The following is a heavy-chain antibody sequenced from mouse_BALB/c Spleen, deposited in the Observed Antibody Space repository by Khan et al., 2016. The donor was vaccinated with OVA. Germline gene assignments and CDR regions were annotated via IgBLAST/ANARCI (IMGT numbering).Heavy chain of an antibody. V-gene: IGHV2-9*02. Sequence: VQLKESGPDLVAPSQSLSITCTVTGFSLTSYAIHWIRQPPGKGLEWLGVIWAGGSTNYNSALMSRLSISKDNSKSQVFLKMNSLQTHDTAIYYCARNREPDYFDYWGQGTTLTVSS. J-gene: IGHJ2*01. CDR2: IWAGGST. CDR1: GFSLTSYA. CDR3: ARNREPDYFDY.